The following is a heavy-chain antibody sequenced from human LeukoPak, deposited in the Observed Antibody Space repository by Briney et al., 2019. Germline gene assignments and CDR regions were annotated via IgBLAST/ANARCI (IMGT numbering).Heavy chain of an antibody. V-gene: IGHV6-1*01. CDR2: PYYRSKWYN. J-gene: IGHJ5*01. D-gene: IGHD6-13*01. Sequence: SQTLSLTCAISGDSVSSYSAAWNWFRQSHSRGLEWLGGPYYRSKWYNDYGVSVKSRITVNPDTSNNQFSLQLNSVTPEDTAVYYCARAGGSSWTGNYFDSWGQGTLVTVSS. CDR3: ARAGGSSWTGNYFDS. CDR1: GDSVSSYSAA.